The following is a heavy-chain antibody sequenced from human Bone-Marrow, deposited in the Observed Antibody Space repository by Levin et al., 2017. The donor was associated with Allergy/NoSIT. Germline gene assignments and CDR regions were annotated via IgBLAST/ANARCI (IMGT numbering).Heavy chain of an antibody. V-gene: IGHV3-23*01. CDR1: GFTFSSYA. CDR3: AKDSVVVPAATHLPGAFDI. Sequence: PGGSLRLSCAASGFTFSSYAMSWVRQAPGKGLEWVSAISGSGGSTYYADSVKGRFTISRDNSKNTLYLQMNSLRAEDTAVYYCAKDSVVVPAATHLPGAFDIWGQGTMVTVSS. CDR2: ISGSGGST. J-gene: IGHJ3*02. D-gene: IGHD2-2*01.